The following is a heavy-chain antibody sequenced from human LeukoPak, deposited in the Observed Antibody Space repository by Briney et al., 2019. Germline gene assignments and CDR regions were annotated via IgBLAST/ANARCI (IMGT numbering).Heavy chain of an antibody. Sequence: GGSLRLSCAASGFTFSSYSMNWVRQAPGKGLEWVSSISSSSSYIYYADSVKGRFTISRDNAKNSLYLQMNSLRAEDTAVYYCARDLRPAGYSSGWGQGTLVTVSS. CDR2: ISSSSSYI. D-gene: IGHD6-19*01. J-gene: IGHJ4*02. CDR1: GFTFSSYS. V-gene: IGHV3-21*01. CDR3: ARDLRPAGYSSG.